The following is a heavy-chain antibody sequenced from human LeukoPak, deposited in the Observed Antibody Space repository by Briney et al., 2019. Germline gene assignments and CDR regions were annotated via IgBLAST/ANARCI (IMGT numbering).Heavy chain of an antibody. V-gene: IGHV3-9*01. J-gene: IGHJ6*02. CDR2: ISWNSGSI. Sequence: GGSLRLSCAASGFTFDDYAMHWVRQAPGKGLEWVSGISWNSGSIGYADSVKGRFTISRDNAKNSLYLQMNSLRAEDTALYYCAKGCSSGWYNGTDVWGQGTTVTVSS. CDR1: GFTFDDYA. CDR3: AKGCSSGWYNGTDV. D-gene: IGHD6-19*01.